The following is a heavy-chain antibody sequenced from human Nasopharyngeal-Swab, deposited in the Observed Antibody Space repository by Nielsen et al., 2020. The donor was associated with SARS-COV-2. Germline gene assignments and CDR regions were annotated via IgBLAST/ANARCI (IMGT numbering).Heavy chain of an antibody. V-gene: IGHV3-30*18. J-gene: IGHJ6*02. CDR3: AKAQGIRYGLDV. Sequence: SCAASGFTFSTYAMHWLRQAPGKGQEMVTLISNDGSNKYYGDSVKGRFTISRDNSRNTLFLQMNSLRPEDTAVCYCAKAQGIRYGLDVWGHGTPVTVSS. CDR1: GFTFSTYA. CDR2: ISNDGSNK.